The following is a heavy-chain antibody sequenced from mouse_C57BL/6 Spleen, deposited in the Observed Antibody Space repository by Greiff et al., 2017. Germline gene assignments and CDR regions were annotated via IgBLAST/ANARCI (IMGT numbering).Heavy chain of an antibody. CDR3: ARNDYEDAMDD. V-gene: IGHV1-26*01. Sequence: EVQLQQSGPELVKPGASVKISCKASGYTFTDYYMNWVKQSHGKSLEWIGDINPNNGGTSYNQKFKGKATLTVDKSSSTAYMELRSLTSEDSAVYYCARNDYEDAMDDWGQGTSVTVSS. CDR1: GYTFTDYY. J-gene: IGHJ4*01. CDR2: INPNNGGT. D-gene: IGHD2-4*01.